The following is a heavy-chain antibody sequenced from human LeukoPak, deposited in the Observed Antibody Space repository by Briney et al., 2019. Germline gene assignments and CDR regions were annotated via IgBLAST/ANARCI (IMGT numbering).Heavy chain of an antibody. V-gene: IGHV3-9*01. CDR3: AKASGSYYVGTYFDY. J-gene: IGHJ4*02. CDR1: GFTFDDYA. D-gene: IGHD1-26*01. Sequence: PGRSLRLSCAASGFTFDDYAMHWVRQAPGKRLEWVSGISWNSGSIGYADSVKGRFTISRDNAKNSLYLQMNSLRAEDTALYYCAKASGSYYVGTYFDYWGQGTLVTVSS. CDR2: ISWNSGSI.